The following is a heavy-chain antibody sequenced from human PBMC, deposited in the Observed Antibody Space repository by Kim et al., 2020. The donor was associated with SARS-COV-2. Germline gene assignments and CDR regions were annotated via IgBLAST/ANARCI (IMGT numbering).Heavy chain of an antibody. CDR1: GFTFSNYL. D-gene: IGHD6-13*01. CDR3: ARAPSGWYSFDY. J-gene: IGHJ4*02. CDR2: INSDGSDT. Sequence: GGSLRLSCAVSGFTFSNYLMHWVRQAPGKGLVWVSRINSDGSDTTYADCVKGRFTISRDNAKNTLYLQMNSLRAEDSAVYYCARAPSGWYSFDYWGPGTPGTVSP. V-gene: IGHV3-74*01.